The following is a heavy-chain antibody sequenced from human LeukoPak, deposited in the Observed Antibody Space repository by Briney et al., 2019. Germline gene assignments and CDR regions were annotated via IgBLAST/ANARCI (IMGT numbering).Heavy chain of an antibody. CDR2: VSGTGSRT. J-gene: IGHJ5*02. CDR3: ATGQWVGPRTLHNWFDP. D-gene: IGHD6-19*01. V-gene: IGHV3-23*01. Sequence: PGGSLRLSCAASGFTFSNYAMTWVRQAPGKGLEWVSIVSGTGSRTYYAPSVKGRFTISRDNSKNTLYLQMNSLRAEDTAVYYCATGQWVGPRTLHNWFDPWGQGTLVTVSS. CDR1: GFTFSNYA.